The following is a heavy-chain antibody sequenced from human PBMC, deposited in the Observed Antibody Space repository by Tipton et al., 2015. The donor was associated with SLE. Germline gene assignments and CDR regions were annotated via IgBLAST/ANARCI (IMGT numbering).Heavy chain of an antibody. CDR1: GCTFTSYY. J-gene: IGHJ4*02. V-gene: IGHV1-46*01. Sequence: QLVQSGAEVKKPGASVKVSCRASGCTFTSYYMHWVRQAPGQGLEWLGIINPSGGSTSYAQKFQGRVTMTRDTSTSTVYMELSSLRSEDTAVYYCAREEGHFDYWGLGTLVTVSS. CDR2: INPSGGST. CDR3: AREEGHFDY.